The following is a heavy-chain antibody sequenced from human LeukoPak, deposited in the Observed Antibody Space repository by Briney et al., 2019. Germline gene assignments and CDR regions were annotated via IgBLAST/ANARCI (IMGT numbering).Heavy chain of an antibody. CDR1: GGSISSYY. CDR3: ASTRYCNSTSCYWFDP. CDR2: IYYSGST. D-gene: IGHD2-2*01. V-gene: IGHV4-59*01. Sequence: SETLSLTCTVSGGSISSYYWSWIRQPPGKGLEWIGYIYYSGSTNYNPSLKSRVTISVDTSKNQFSLKLSSVTAADTAVYYCASTRYCNSTSCYWFDPWGQGTLVTVSS. J-gene: IGHJ5*02.